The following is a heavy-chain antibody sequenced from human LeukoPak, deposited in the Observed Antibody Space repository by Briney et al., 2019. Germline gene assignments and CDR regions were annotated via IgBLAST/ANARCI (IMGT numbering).Heavy chain of an antibody. CDR1: GGSISSGDYY. V-gene: IGHV4-30-4*01. J-gene: IGHJ2*01. D-gene: IGHD3-10*01. Sequence: SETLSLTCTVSGGSISSGDYYWSWIRQPPGKGLEWIAYMYYSGSTYYNPSLKSRVTMSADTSKNQLSLKLSSVTAADTAVYYCARDTMVRGDITDYWYFDLWGRGTLVTVSS. CDR2: MYYSGST. CDR3: ARDTMVRGDITDYWYFDL.